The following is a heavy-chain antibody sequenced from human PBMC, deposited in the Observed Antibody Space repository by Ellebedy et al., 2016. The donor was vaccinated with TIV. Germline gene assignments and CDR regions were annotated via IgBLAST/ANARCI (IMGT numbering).Heavy chain of an antibody. CDR2: IKQDGSEK. D-gene: IGHD3-3*01. J-gene: IGHJ4*02. CDR1: GFTFSSYW. Sequence: GGSLRLXCAASGFTFSSYWMSWVRQAPGMGLEWVANIKQDGSEKNYVDSVKGRFTISRDNARNSLYLQMDSLRAEDTAVYYCARDGSGDFDYWGQGTLVTVSS. CDR3: ARDGSGDFDY. V-gene: IGHV3-7*03.